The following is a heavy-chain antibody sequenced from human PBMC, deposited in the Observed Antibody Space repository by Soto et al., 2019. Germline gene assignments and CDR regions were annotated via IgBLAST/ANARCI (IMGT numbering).Heavy chain of an antibody. Sequence: GGSLRLSCAASGFTVSSNYMSWVRQAPGKGLEWVSVIYSGGSTYYADSVKGRFTISRDNSKNTLYLQMNSLRAEDTAVYYCARDRMECTNCPYYYYMDVWGKGTTVTVSS. CDR3: ARDRMECTNCPYYYYMDV. CDR1: GFTVSSNY. J-gene: IGHJ6*03. CDR2: IYSGGST. V-gene: IGHV3-66*01. D-gene: IGHD2-8*01.